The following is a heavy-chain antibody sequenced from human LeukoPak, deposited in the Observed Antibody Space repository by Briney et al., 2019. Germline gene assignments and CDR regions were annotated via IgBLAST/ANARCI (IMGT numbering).Heavy chain of an antibody. D-gene: IGHD3-10*01. J-gene: IGHJ4*02. Sequence: SETLSLTCTVSGGSISSYYWSWIRQPPGKGLEWIGHIYYSGSTNYNPSLKSRVTISVDTSKNQFSLKLSSVTAADTAVYYCARWGSSEYYGSGSSIDSGGRGPLVTVSS. CDR3: ARWGSSEYYGSGSSIDS. CDR2: IYYSGST. V-gene: IGHV4-59*01. CDR1: GGSISSYY.